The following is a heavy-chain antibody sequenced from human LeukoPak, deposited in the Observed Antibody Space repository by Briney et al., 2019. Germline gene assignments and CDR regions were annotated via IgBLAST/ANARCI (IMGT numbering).Heavy chain of an antibody. Sequence: GESLKISCKGSGYNFTSYWIGWVRQMPGKGLEWMGIIYPGDSDTRYSPSFQGQVTISADKSISTAYLQWSSLKASDTAMYYCARLRLMYYYGSGARYYYYYYYMDVWGKGTTVTISS. D-gene: IGHD3-10*01. CDR2: IYPGDSDT. CDR1: GYNFTSYW. J-gene: IGHJ6*03. V-gene: IGHV5-51*01. CDR3: ARLRLMYYYGSGARYYYYYYYMDV.